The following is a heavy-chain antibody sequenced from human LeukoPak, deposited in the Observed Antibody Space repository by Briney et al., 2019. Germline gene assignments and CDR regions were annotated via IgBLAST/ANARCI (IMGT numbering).Heavy chain of an antibody. V-gene: IGHV3-7*01. J-gene: IGHJ4*02. CDR1: GFTFTTYW. CDR3: ARGSSGYSYILSY. D-gene: IGHD5-18*01. CDR2: IKQDGSEK. Sequence: GESLRLSCTASGFTFTTYWMSWVRQAPGKGLEWVANIKQDGSEKYYVDSVKGRFTISRDNAKNSLYLQMSSLRAEDTAMYYCARGSSGYSYILSYWGQGALVTVSS.